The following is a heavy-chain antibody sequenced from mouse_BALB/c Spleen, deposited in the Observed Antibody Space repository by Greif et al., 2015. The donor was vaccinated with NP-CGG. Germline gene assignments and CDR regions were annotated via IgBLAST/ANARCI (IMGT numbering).Heavy chain of an antibody. J-gene: IGHJ2*01. CDR2: INPGSGGT. CDR1: GYAFTNYL. CDR3: ARYYGNYDYFDY. V-gene: IGHV1-54*01. Sequence: QVQLQQSGAELVRPGTSVKVSCKASGYAFTNYLIEWVKQRPGQGLEWIGVINPGSGGTNYNEKFKGKATLPADKSSSTAYMQLSSLTSDDSAVYFCARYYGNYDYFDYWGQGTTLTVSS. D-gene: IGHD2-1*01.